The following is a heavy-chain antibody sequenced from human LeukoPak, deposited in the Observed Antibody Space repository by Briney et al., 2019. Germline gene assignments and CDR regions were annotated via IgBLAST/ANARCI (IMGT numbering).Heavy chain of an antibody. D-gene: IGHD3-3*01. CDR1: GFTFSSYS. CDR3: ASVPFWSGTSEFDP. V-gene: IGHV3-48*01. J-gene: IGHJ5*02. Sequence: GGSLRLSCAASGFTFSSYSMNWVRQAPGKGLEGVSYISSSSSTIYYADSVKGRFTISRDNAKNSLNLQMNSLRAEDTAVYYCASVPFWSGTSEFDPWGEGNLVTVSS. CDR2: ISSSSSTI.